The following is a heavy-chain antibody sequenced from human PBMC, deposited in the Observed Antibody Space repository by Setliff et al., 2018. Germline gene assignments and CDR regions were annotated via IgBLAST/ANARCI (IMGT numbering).Heavy chain of an antibody. V-gene: IGHV4-4*07. CDR1: GGSISSYY. CDR3: ARVATYAFDI. Sequence: SETLSLTCTVSGGSISSYYWSWIRQPAGKGLEWIGSIYHSGSTYYNPSLKSRVTISVDTSKNQFSLKLSSVTAADTAVYYCARVATYAFDIWGQGTMVTVSS. CDR2: IYHSGST. J-gene: IGHJ3*02.